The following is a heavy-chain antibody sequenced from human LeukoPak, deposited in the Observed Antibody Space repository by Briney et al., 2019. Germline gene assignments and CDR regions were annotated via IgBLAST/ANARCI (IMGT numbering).Heavy chain of an antibody. J-gene: IGHJ4*01. CDR2: IRYDGSHE. CDR3: AKPSGSGVDY. V-gene: IGHV3-30*02. CDR1: GFTFSTHD. D-gene: IGHD1-26*01. Sequence: PGGSLRLSCGASGFTFSTHDMHWVRQAPGKGLEWVAFIRYDGSHEYYADFVKGRFTISRDNSKNTLYLQMNSVRSEDTALYYCAKPSGSGVDYWGQGTRVTVSS.